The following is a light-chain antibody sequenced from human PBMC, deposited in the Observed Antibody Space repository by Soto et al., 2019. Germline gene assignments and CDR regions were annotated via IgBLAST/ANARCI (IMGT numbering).Light chain of an antibody. CDR1: QSVSSN. V-gene: IGKV3D-15*01. CDR3: QQYNDWPPWT. J-gene: IGKJ1*01. Sequence: EIVMTQSPDTLSVSPGERATLSCRASQSVSSNLAWYQQKPGQAPRLLIYAASSRAAGIPARFRGSGSGTEFTLTITSLQSEDFAVYYCQQYNDWPPWTFGQGTKVDIK. CDR2: AAS.